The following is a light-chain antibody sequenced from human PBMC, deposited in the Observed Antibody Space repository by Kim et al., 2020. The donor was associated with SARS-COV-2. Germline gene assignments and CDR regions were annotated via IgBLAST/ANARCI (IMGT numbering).Light chain of an antibody. CDR1: SGHSHYA. CDR2: LNSDGSH. CDR3: QTWGTGSWL. V-gene: IGLV4-69*01. Sequence: ASVTLTCTLSSGHSHYAIAWHQQHPGKAPRYLMKLNSDGSHKKGDGIPDRFSGSSSGTERYLTISRLHFEDEADYYCQTWGTGSWLFGGGTQLTVL. J-gene: IGLJ3*02.